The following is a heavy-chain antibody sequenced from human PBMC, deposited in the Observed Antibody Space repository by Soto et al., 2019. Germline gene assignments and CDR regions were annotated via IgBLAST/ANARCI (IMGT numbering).Heavy chain of an antibody. V-gene: IGHV4-38-2*02. J-gene: IGHJ4*02. Sequence: SETLSLTCPVSGYSISIGNYWGWIRQPPGKRLEWIGSIYQSGSTYYNPSLRSRATISVDTSKNQFSLKLSSVTAADTAVYYCARVLGAPLYYFDYWGQGILVTSPQ. CDR2: IYQSGST. D-gene: IGHD1-26*01. CDR3: ARVLGAPLYYFDY. CDR1: GYSISIGNY.